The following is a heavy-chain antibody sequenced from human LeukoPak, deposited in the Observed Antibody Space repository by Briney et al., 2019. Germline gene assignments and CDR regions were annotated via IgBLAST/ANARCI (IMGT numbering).Heavy chain of an antibody. CDR3: AKGDHEYYYYYYMDV. CDR1: GFTFSSYG. CDR2: IRYDGSNK. J-gene: IGHJ6*03. Sequence: SGGSLRLSCAASGFTFSSYGMHWVRQAPGKGLEWVAFIRYDGSNKYYADSVKGRFTISRDNSKNTLYLQMNSLRAEDTAVYYCAKGDHEYYYYYYMDVWGKGTTVTISS. V-gene: IGHV3-30*02.